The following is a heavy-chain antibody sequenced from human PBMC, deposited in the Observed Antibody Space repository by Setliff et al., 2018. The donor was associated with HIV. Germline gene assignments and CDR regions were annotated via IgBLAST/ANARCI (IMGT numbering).Heavy chain of an antibody. D-gene: IGHD2-2*01. J-gene: IGHJ4*02. CDR2: LSEGGYDT. Sequence: GGSLRLSCAASGLTLSNSAMTWVRQAPGKGLEWVSSLSEGGYDTYYADSVKGRFTISRDNSKNTLYLQMNSLRAEDTAVYFCAKGAVPAAIGGYYFDSWGQGTLVTVSS. CDR3: AKGAVPAAIGGYYFDS. V-gene: IGHV3-23*01. CDR1: GLTLSNSA.